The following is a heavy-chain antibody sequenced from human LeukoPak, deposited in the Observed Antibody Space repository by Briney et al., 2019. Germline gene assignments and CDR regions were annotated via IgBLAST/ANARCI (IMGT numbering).Heavy chain of an antibody. CDR3: ARDPTQPYSGSYYYYYYMDV. D-gene: IGHD1-26*01. V-gene: IGHV3-30*02. CDR1: GFTFSNYG. J-gene: IGHJ6*03. Sequence: GGSLRLSCAASGFTFSNYGMHWVRQAPGKGLEWVAFIRSDGINKYHADSVKGRLTISRDNSKNTLYLQMNSLRAEDTAVYYCARDPTQPYSGSYYYYYYMDVWGKGTTVTVSS. CDR2: IRSDGINK.